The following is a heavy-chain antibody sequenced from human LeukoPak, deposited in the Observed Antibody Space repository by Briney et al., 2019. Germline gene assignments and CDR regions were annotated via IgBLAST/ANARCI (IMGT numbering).Heavy chain of an antibody. J-gene: IGHJ5*02. CDR1: GGSISSSSYY. CDR2: IYYSGST. Sequence: SETLSLTCTVSGGSISSSSYYWGWIRQPPGKGLEWIGSIYYSGSTYYNPSLKSRVTISVDTSKNQFSLKLSSVTAADTAVYYCARAPGYCGGDCPGGWFDPWGQGTLVTVSS. D-gene: IGHD2-21*02. CDR3: ARAPGYCGGDCPGGWFDP. V-gene: IGHV4-39*07.